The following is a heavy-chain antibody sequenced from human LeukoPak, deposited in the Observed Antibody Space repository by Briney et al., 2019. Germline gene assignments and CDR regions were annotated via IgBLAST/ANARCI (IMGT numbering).Heavy chain of an antibody. CDR2: IYYSGST. CDR1: GGSISSGDYY. D-gene: IGHD6-19*01. Sequence: PSQTLSLTCTLSGGSISSGDYYWSWIRQPPGKGLEWIGYIYYSGSTYYNPSLKSRVTISVDTSKYQFSLKLSSVTAADTAVYYCARDSTGNQNGQIDSSGWYFDYWGQGTLVTASS. CDR3: ARDSTGNQNGQIDSSGWYFDY. V-gene: IGHV4-30-4*08. J-gene: IGHJ4*02.